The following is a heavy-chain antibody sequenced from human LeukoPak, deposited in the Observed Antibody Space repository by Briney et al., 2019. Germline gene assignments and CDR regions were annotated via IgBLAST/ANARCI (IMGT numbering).Heavy chain of an antibody. CDR3: ARTIGYSGYDQRDY. V-gene: IGHV3-21*01. Sequence: PGGSLRLPRAASGFTFSSYWMHWVRQAPGEGLVWVSSISSSSSYIYYADSVKGRFTISRDNAKNSLYLQMNSLRAEDTAVYYCARTIGYSGYDQRDYWGQGTLVTVSS. CDR1: GFTFSSYW. J-gene: IGHJ4*02. CDR2: ISSSSSYI. D-gene: IGHD5-12*01.